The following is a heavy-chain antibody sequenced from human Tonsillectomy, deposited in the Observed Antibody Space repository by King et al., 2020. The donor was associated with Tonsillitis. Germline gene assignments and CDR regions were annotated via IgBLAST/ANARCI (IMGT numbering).Heavy chain of an antibody. CDR3: AKVWEFAAYYVSRGSPPLDY. J-gene: IGHJ4*02. CDR1: GFTFSSYG. D-gene: IGHD3-22*01. Sequence: VQLVESGGGVVQPGRSLRLSCAASGFTFSSYGMHWVRQAPGKGLEWVTVISYDGSNKYYADSVKGRFAISRDNSKNTLYLQMNSLRAEDTALYYCAKVWEFAAYYVSRGSPPLDYWGQGTLVTVSS. V-gene: IGHV3-30*18. CDR2: ISYDGSNK.